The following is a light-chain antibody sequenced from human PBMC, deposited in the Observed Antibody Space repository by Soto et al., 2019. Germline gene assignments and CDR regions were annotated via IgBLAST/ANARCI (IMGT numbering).Light chain of an antibody. CDR1: QDITNY. V-gene: IGKV1-33*01. CDR3: QQSYSSRSIT. J-gene: IGKJ5*01. CDR2: DAT. Sequence: DIQMTQSSSSLSASVGDRVTITCQASQDITNYLNWYQQKPGKAPNLLIYDATKLEIGVPSRFSGSGSGTDFSFTISSLQPEDFATYYCQQSYSSRSITFGQGTRLEIK.